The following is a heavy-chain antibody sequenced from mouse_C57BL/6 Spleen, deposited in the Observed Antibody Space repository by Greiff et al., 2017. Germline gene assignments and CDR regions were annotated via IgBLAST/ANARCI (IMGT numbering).Heavy chain of an antibody. D-gene: IGHD1-1*01. Sequence: EVKLMESGPGLVKPSQTVFLTCTVTGISITTGNYRWSWLRQFPGNKLEWIGYIYYSGTITYNPSLTSRTTITRDTPKNQFFLEMNSLTAEDTATYYCARDGDYYGSWYFDVWGTGTTVTVSS. CDR3: ARDGDYYGSWYFDV. CDR2: IYYSGTI. CDR1: GISITTGNYR. V-gene: IGHV3-5*01. J-gene: IGHJ1*03.